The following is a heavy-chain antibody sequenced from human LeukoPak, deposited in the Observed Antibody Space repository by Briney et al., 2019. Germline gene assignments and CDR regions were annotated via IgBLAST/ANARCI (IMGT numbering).Heavy chain of an antibody. V-gene: IGHV4-39*07. CDR3: ARTTVLRYFDWLRPRPYYFDY. CDR1: GGSISSSSYY. J-gene: IGHJ4*02. D-gene: IGHD3-9*01. Sequence: SETLSLTCTVSGGSISSSSYYWGWIRQPPGKGLEWIGSIYYSGSTYYNPSLKSRVTISVDTSKNQFSLKLSSVTAADTAVYYCARTTVLRYFDWLRPRPYYFDYWGQGTLVTVSS. CDR2: IYYSGST.